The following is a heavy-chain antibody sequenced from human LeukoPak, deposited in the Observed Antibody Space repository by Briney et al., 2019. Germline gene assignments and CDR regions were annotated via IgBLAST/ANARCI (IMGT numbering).Heavy chain of an antibody. CDR2: MNPNSGNT. Sequence: ASVKVSCKASGYSFTTYTITWVRQAPGQGLEWMGWMNPNSGNTGYAQKFQGRVTMTRNTSISTAYMELSSLRSEDTAVYYCARGFGYGMGVWGQGTTVTVSS. CDR1: GYSFTTYT. V-gene: IGHV1-8*02. CDR3: ARGFGYGMGV. D-gene: IGHD3-10*01. J-gene: IGHJ6*02.